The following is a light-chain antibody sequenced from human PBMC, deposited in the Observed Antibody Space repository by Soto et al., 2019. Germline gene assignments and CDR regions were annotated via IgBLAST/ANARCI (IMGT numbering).Light chain of an antibody. CDR2: GAS. J-gene: IGKJ2*01. CDR3: QQYGGSPPYT. CDR1: RSISSTY. Sequence: EIVLTQSPGTLSLSPGERATLSCRASRSISSTYLAWYQQKPGQAPRLLIYGASSRATGIPDRFSGSGSGTHCTLTISRLEPEDFAVYYCQQYGGSPPYTFGQGTKLEIK. V-gene: IGKV3-20*01.